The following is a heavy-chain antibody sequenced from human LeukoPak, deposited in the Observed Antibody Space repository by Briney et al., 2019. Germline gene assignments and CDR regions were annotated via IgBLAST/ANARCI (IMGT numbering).Heavy chain of an antibody. D-gene: IGHD3-22*01. Sequence: ASVKVACKASGYTFTGYYMHWVRQAPGQGLEWMGRINPNSGGTNYAQKFQGRVTMTRDTSISTAYMELSRPRSDDTAVYYCARAHYDSSGSGDYWGQGTLVTVSS. J-gene: IGHJ4*02. CDR2: INPNSGGT. V-gene: IGHV1-2*06. CDR3: ARAHYDSSGSGDY. CDR1: GYTFTGYY.